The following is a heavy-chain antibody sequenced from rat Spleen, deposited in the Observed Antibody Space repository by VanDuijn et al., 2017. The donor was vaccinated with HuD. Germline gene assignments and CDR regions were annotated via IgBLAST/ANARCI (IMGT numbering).Heavy chain of an antibody. CDR3: ARPTEGIAWFTY. CDR1: GFTYSNYV. V-gene: IGHV5-25*01. J-gene: IGHJ3*01. Sequence: EVQLVESGGGLVQPGRSMKLSCAASGFTYSNYVMAWVSQAPTKGLEWVASISTGGGNTYYRDSVKGRFTISRDNAKSTLYLQMDSLRSEDTATYYCARPTEGIAWFTYWGQGALVTVSS. D-gene: IGHD1-11*01. CDR2: ISTGGGNT.